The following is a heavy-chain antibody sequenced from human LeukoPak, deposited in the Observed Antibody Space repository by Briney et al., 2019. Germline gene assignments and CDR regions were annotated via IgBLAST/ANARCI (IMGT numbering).Heavy chain of an antibody. Sequence: SETLSLTCAVHGGSFSGYYWSWIRQPPGKGLEWIGEINHSGSTNYNPSLKSRVTISVDTSKNQFSLKLSSVTAADTAVYYCARSLFALYYGSGSYHDWGQGTLVTVSS. CDR2: INHSGST. J-gene: IGHJ4*02. CDR3: ARSLFALYYGSGSYHD. D-gene: IGHD3-10*01. CDR1: GGSFSGYY. V-gene: IGHV4-34*01.